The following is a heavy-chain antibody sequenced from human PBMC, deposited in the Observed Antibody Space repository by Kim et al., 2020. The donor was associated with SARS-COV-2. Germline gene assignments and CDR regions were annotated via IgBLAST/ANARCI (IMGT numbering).Heavy chain of an antibody. CDR1: GGSFSGYY. V-gene: IGHV4-34*01. CDR2: INHSGST. Sequence: SETLSLTCAVYGGSFSGYYWSWIRQPPGKGLEWIGEINHSGSTNYNPSLKSRVTISVDTSKNQFSLKLSSVTAADTTVYYWARGVQGCSGGSCYSQRGGVYYFDYWGQGTLVTVSS. J-gene: IGHJ4*02. CDR3: ARGVQGCSGGSCYSQRGGVYYFDY. D-gene: IGHD2-15*01.